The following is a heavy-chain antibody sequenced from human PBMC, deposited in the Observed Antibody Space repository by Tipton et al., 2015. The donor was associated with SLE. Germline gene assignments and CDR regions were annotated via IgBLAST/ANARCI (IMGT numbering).Heavy chain of an antibody. CDR3: AVGYCSGGSCYSGGWFDP. D-gene: IGHD2-15*01. CDR1: GGSISSYY. J-gene: IGHJ5*02. Sequence: TLSLTCTVSGGSISSYYWSWIRQPPGRGLEWIGYIYYSGSTNYNPSLKSRVTISVDTSKNQFSLKLSFVTAADTAVYYCAVGYCSGGSCYSGGWFDPWGQGTLVTVSS. CDR2: IYYSGST. V-gene: IGHV4-59*12.